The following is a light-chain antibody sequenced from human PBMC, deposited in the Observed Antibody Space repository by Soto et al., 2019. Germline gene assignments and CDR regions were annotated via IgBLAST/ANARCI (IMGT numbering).Light chain of an antibody. Sequence: EIVLTQSPATLSLPPGRRATLSCRASQSLSTYLAWYQQKPGQAPRLLIYDASNRAAGIPARFSGSGSETDFTLTISILEPEDIAVYYCQQRVHWPLTFGGGTKLEIK. CDR1: QSLSTY. CDR3: QQRVHWPLT. CDR2: DAS. J-gene: IGKJ4*01. V-gene: IGKV3-11*01.